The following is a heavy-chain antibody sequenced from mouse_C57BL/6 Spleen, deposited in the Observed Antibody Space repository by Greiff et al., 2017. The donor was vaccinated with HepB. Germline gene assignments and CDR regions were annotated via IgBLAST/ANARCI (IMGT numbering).Heavy chain of an antibody. V-gene: IGHV5-4*03. Sequence: EVMLVESGGGLLKPGGSLKLSCAASGFTFSSYAMSWVRQTPEKRLEWVATISDGGSYTYYPDNVKGRFTISRDNAKNNLYLQMSHLKSEDTAMYYCASVRQRACACWGQGTPVTVSA. CDR1: GFTFSSYA. D-gene: IGHD3-2*01. J-gene: IGHJ3*01. CDR3: ASVRQRACAC. CDR2: ISDGGSYT.